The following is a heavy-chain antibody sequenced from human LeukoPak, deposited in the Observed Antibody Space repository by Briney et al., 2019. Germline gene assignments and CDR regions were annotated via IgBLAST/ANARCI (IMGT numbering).Heavy chain of an antibody. CDR2: ISYDGSNK. CDR1: GFTFSSYA. Sequence: GGSLRLSCAASGFTFSSYAMHWVRQAPGKGLVWVAVISYDGSNKYYADSVKGRFTISRDNSKNTLYLQMNSLRAEDTAVYYCARGGPTGYYGDDYGMDVWGQGTTVTVSS. CDR3: ARGGPTGYYGDDYGMDV. V-gene: IGHV3-30*04. D-gene: IGHD3-9*01. J-gene: IGHJ6*02.